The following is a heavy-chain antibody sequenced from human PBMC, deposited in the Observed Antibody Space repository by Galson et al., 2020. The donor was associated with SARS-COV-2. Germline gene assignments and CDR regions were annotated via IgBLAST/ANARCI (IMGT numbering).Heavy chain of an antibody. V-gene: IGHV3-53*01. D-gene: IGHD1-1*01. CDR2: IYSGGST. CDR3: ARDLQLYGMDV. J-gene: IGHJ6*02. Sequence: LSLTCAASGFTVSSNYMSWVRQAPGKGLEWVSVIYSGGSTYYADSVKGRFTISRDNSKNTLYLQMNSLRAEDTAVYYCARDLQLYGMDVWGQGTTVTVSS. CDR1: GFTVSSNY.